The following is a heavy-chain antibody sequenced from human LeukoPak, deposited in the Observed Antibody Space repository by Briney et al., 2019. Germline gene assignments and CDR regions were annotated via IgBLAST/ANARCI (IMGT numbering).Heavy chain of an antibody. CDR2: IYYSGST. CDR3: ASAPHVNYFDF. J-gene: IGHJ4*02. CDR1: GGSISSYY. Sequence: SETLSLTCTVSGGSISSYYWSWIRQPPGKGLEWIGYIYYSGSTNYNPSLKSRVTISIDTSKNQFSLKLSSVTAADTAVYYCASAPHVNYFDFWGQGALVTVST. V-gene: IGHV4-59*08. D-gene: IGHD2/OR15-2a*01.